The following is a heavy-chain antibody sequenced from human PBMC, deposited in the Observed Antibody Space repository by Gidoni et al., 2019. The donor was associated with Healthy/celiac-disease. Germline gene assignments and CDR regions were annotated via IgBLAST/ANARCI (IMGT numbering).Heavy chain of an antibody. D-gene: IGHD2-15*01. CDR1: GCTFSSYA. V-gene: IGHV3-30-3*01. J-gene: IGHJ3*02. CDR3: ARGDDIVVVVAATAGAFDI. CDR2: ISYDGSNK. Sequence: QVQLVESGGGVVQPGRSLRLSCAASGCTFSSYAMHWVRQAPGKGLEWVAVISYDGSNKYYADSVKGRFTISRDNSKNTLYLQMNSLRAEDTAVYYCARGDDIVVVVAATAGAFDIWGQGTMVTVSS.